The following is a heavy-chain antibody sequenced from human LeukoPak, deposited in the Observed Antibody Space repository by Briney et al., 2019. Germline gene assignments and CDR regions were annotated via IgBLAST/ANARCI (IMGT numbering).Heavy chain of an antibody. J-gene: IGHJ4*02. CDR3: ARGYDILTGPGYFDY. CDR2: ISSSSSYI. D-gene: IGHD3-9*01. V-gene: IGHV3-21*01. Sequence: PGGSLRLSCAASGFTFSSYAMSWVRQAPGKGLEWVSSISSSSSYIYYADSVKGRFTISRDNAKNSLYLQMNNLRAEDTAVYYCARGYDILTGPGYFDYWGQGTLVTVSS. CDR1: GFTFSSYA.